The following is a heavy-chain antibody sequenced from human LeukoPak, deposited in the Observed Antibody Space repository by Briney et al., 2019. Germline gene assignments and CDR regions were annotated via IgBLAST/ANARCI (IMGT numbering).Heavy chain of an antibody. V-gene: IGHV4-59*01. CDR1: GGSISSDY. D-gene: IGHD7-27*01. CDR2: IYYSGTT. J-gene: IGHJ4*02. CDR3: ARGANWGSPDY. Sequence: QSSETLSLTCTVSGGSISSDYWSWIRQSPGKGLEWIGYIYYSGTTSYNPSLKSRVTISLDTSKNQFSLKLSSVTAADTAVYYCARGANWGSPDYWGQGTLVTVSP.